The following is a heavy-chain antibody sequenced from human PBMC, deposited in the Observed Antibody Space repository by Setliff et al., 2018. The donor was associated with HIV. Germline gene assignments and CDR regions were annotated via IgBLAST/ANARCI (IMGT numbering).Heavy chain of an antibody. D-gene: IGHD2-2*01. V-gene: IGHV4-59*08. J-gene: IGHJ6*01. CDR3: GTAMYYYYGLDV. CDR2: IFYSGST. CDR1: GGSISSHY. Sequence: SETLSLTCTVSGGSISSHYWSWIRQPPGKGLEWIGFIFYSGSTNYNPSLKSRVTMSVDTSKNQFSLTLTSVTATDTAVYYCGTAMYYYYGLDVWGKGSGSPSPQ.